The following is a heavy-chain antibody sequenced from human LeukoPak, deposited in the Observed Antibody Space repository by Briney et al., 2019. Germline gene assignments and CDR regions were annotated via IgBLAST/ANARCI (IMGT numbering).Heavy chain of an antibody. CDR3: ARDYGYYDSSGFGY. CDR1: GGTFSSYA. J-gene: IGHJ4*02. Sequence: SVKVSCKASGGTFSSYAISWVRQAPGQGLEWMGGIIPIFGTANYAQKFQGRVTITTDESTSTAYMELSSLRSEDTAVYYCARDYGYYDSSGFGYWGQGTLVTVSS. CDR2: IIPIFGTA. D-gene: IGHD3-22*01. V-gene: IGHV1-69*05.